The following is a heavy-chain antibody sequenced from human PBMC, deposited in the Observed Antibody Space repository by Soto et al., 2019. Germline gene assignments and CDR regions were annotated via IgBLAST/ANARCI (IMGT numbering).Heavy chain of an antibody. D-gene: IGHD6-25*01. Sequence: QVQLVESGGGVVQPGRSLRLSCAASGFTFSSYGMHWVRQAPGKGLEWVAVISYDGSNKYYADSVKGRFTISRDNSKNTLYLQMNSLRAEDTAVYYCAKERRPHYYYGMDVWGQGTTVTVSS. J-gene: IGHJ6*02. CDR2: ISYDGSNK. CDR1: GFTFSSYG. V-gene: IGHV3-30*18. CDR3: AKERRPHYYYGMDV.